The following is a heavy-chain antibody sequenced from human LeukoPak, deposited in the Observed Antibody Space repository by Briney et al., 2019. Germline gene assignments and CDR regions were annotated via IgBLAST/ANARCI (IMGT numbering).Heavy chain of an antibody. V-gene: IGHV3-15*01. Sequence: RGSLRLSCAASGISFSYAWMSWVRQAPGKGLEWVGRIKTKTDGGTTDYAAPVKGRFTISRDGSKNTLYLQMNSLKAEDTAVYYCATDGYLFGGSSLDYWGQGTLVTVSS. J-gene: IGHJ4*02. D-gene: IGHD6-6*01. CDR1: GISFSYAW. CDR2: IKTKTDGGTT. CDR3: ATDGYLFGGSSLDY.